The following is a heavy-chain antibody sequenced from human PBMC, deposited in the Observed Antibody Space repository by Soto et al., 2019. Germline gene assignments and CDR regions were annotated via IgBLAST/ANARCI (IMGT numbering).Heavy chain of an antibody. CDR2: IYSGGST. V-gene: IGHV3-53*01. J-gene: IGHJ5*02. CDR3: AREIWYSSSWYLAP. CDR1: GGSISSSSYY. Sequence: PSETLSLTCTVSGGSISSSSYYWGWIRQPPGKGLEWVSVIYSGGSTYYADSVKGRFTISRDNSKNTLYLQMNSLRAEDTAVYYCAREIWYSSSWYLAPWGQGTLVTVSS. D-gene: IGHD6-13*01.